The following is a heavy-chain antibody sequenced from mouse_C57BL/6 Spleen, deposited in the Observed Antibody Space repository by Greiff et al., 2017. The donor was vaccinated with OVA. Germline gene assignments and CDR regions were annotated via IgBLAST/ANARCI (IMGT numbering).Heavy chain of an antibody. CDR2: ISDGGSYT. CDR1: GFTFSSYA. CDR3: AIYDDYAMDY. D-gene: IGHD2-3*01. J-gene: IGHJ4*01. Sequence: EVNLVESGGGLVKPGGSLKLSCAASGFTFSSYAMSWVRQTPEKRLEWVATISDGGSYTYYPDNVKGRFTISRDNAKNNLYLQMSHLKSEDTAMYYCAIYDDYAMDYWGQGTSVTVSS. V-gene: IGHV5-4*03.